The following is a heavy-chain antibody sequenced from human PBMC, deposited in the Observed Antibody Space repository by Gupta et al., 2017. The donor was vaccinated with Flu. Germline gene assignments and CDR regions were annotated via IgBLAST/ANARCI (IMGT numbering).Heavy chain of an antibody. CDR2: INPSGGST. CDR3: ARAVSCGGDCYYFDH. V-gene: IGHV1-46*01. J-gene: IGHJ4*02. D-gene: IGHD2-21*01. Sequence: KASGYTFTRYEVHWVRQAPGQGLEWMGVINPSGGSTGYAKNFQGRDTLTRDTSTSTIYMELSSLRSEDTAVYYCARAVSCGGDCYYFDHWGQGTLVTVSS. CDR1: GYTFTRYE.